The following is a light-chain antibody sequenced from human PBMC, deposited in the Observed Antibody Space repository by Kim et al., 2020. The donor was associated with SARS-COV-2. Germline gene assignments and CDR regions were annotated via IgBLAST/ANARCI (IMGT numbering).Light chain of an antibody. CDR3: AAWDDTPNDYV. Sequence: QSVLTQPPSASGAPGQSVTMSCSGNTSNIGSNTVNWYQQLPGTAPRLLIYANDQRPSGVPDRFSASKSGTSASLVISRLQSEDEADYYCAAWDDTPNDYVFGSGTKVTVL. J-gene: IGLJ1*01. V-gene: IGLV1-44*01. CDR1: TSNIGSNT. CDR2: AND.